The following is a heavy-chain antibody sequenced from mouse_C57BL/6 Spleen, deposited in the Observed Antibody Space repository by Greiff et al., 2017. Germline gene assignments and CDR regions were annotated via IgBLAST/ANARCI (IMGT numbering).Heavy chain of an antibody. D-gene: IGHD2-3*01. Sequence: VQLVESGPGLVQPSQSLSITCTVSGFSLTSYGVHWVSQSPGKGLEWLGVIWSGGSTDYNAAFISRLSISKDNSKSKVLVKMNSLQADDTAIYYCARKMGNAMDYWGQETVVTVSS. CDR2: IWSGGST. V-gene: IGHV2-2*01. CDR3: ARKMGNAMDY. J-gene: IGHJ4*01. CDR1: GFSLTSYG.